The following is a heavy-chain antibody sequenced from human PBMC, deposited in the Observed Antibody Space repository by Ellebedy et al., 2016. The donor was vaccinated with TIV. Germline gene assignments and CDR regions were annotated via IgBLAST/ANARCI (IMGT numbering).Heavy chain of an antibody. CDR3: ARYSGSYGGYDY. CDR1: GYSFSTFW. V-gene: IGHV5-10-1*01. Sequence: GESLKISCKGSGYSFSTFWVIWARQRPGKGLESMGRIDPSDSYTNYSPSFQGHVTMSADTSISTAYLEWSSLKASYTAIYYCARYSGSYGGYDYWGQGTLVTVSS. CDR2: IDPSDSYT. D-gene: IGHD1-26*01. J-gene: IGHJ4*02.